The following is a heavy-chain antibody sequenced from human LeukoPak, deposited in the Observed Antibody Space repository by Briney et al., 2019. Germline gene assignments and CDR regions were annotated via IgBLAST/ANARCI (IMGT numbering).Heavy chain of an antibody. CDR3: ASGELYYFDY. J-gene: IGHJ4*02. D-gene: IGHD1-26*01. Sequence: SETLSLTCTVSGGSISSSNYCWGWIRQPPGKGLEWIGSICYSGSTYYNPSLKSRVTISVDTSKNQFSLKLSSVTAADTAVYYCASGELYYFDYWGQGTLVTVSS. CDR2: ICYSGST. V-gene: IGHV4-39*07. CDR1: GGSISSSNYC.